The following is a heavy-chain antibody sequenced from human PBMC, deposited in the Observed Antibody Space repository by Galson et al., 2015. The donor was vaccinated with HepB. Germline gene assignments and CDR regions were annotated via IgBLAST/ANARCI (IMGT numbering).Heavy chain of an antibody. J-gene: IGHJ4*02. D-gene: IGHD5-18*01. CDR3: ARGNDGYGSFDQ. V-gene: IGHV3-74*01. CDR1: GFTLSGYW. Sequence: SLRLSCAASGFTLSGYWMHRVRQVPGKGLVWVSRIKSDGSSTSYADSVKGRFTISRDNAKNTLYLQMNSLRVEDTAVYYCARGNDGYGSFDQWGLGTLVTVSS. CDR2: IKSDGSST.